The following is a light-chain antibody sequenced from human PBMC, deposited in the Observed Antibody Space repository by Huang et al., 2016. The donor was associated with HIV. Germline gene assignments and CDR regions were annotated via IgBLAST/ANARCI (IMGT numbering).Light chain of an antibody. CDR2: WAS. Sequence: DIIMTQSPDSLAVSLGERATLNCRSSQSVYSSSTSTDYMAWFQQKPGQPPRLLLLWASTREAGVPDRFTGSGSGTQFTLTIASLEAEDAAIYYCQQYYSSPQTFGQGTRVEVK. CDR1: QSVYSSSTSTDY. V-gene: IGKV4-1*01. J-gene: IGKJ1*01. CDR3: QQYYSSPQT.